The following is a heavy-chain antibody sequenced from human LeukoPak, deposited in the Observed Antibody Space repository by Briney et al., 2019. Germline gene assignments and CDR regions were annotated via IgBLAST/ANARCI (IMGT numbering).Heavy chain of an antibody. J-gene: IGHJ3*02. D-gene: IGHD6-13*01. Sequence: SETLSLTRTVSGGSISSGSYYWSWIRQPAGKGLEWIGRIYTSGSTNYNPSLKSRVTISVDTSKNQFSLKLSSVTAADTAVYYCARDREGIAAAPFDIWGQGTMVTVSS. V-gene: IGHV4-61*02. CDR2: IYTSGST. CDR1: GGSISSGSYY. CDR3: ARDREGIAAAPFDI.